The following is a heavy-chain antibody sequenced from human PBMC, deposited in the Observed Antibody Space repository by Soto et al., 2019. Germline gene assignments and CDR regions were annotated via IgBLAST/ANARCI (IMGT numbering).Heavy chain of an antibody. D-gene: IGHD4-17*01. CDR3: AHLTTGGFYFDY. V-gene: IGHV2-5*02. CDR2: IYWDDDK. Sequence: SGPTLVNPTQTLTLTCTFSGLSLRNSGVGVGWIRQPPGKALEWLALIYWDDDKRYSPSLKSRLTITKDTSKNQVVLTMTNMDPVDTATYYCAHLTTGGFYFDYWGQGTLVTVSS. J-gene: IGHJ4*02. CDR1: GLSLRNSGVG.